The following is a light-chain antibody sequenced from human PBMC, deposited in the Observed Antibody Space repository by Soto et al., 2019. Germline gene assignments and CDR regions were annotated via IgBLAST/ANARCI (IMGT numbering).Light chain of an antibody. CDR2: GTS. CDR3: QQYGSSPPT. J-gene: IGKJ1*01. V-gene: IGKV3-20*01. Sequence: EIVLTQSPVTLSLSPGXGATLSCRASQSVSSNYLAWYQQKPGQAPRRLIYGTSSRATGIPDRFSGSGSGTDFTLTISRLEPEDFAVYYCQQYGSSPPTFGQGTKVDIK. CDR1: QSVSSNY.